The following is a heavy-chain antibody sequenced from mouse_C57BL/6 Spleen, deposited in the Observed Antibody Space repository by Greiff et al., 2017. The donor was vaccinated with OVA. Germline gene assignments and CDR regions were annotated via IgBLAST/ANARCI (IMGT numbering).Heavy chain of an antibody. CDR2: IDPSDSYT. CDR1: GYTFTSYW. J-gene: IGHJ2*01. CDR3: ARDGYFDD. Sequence: QVQLQQPGAELVMPGASVKLSCKASGYTFTSYWMHWVKQRPGQGLEWIGEIDPSDSYTNYNQKFKGKSTLTVDKSSSTAYMQLSSLTSEDSAVYYCARDGYFDDWGKGTTLTVSS. V-gene: IGHV1-69*01. D-gene: IGHD2-3*01.